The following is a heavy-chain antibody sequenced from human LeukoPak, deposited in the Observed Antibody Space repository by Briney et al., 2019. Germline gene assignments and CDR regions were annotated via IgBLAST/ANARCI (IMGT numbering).Heavy chain of an antibody. CDR1: GGSISSHY. J-gene: IGHJ6*03. CDR3: ARGPPGGCYYYYMDV. D-gene: IGHD1-1*01. CDR2: IYNSGAT. V-gene: IGHV4-59*11. Sequence: SETLSLTCTVSGGSISSHYCSWIRQSPGKGLEWIGYIYNSGATKYNPSLESRVTISEDTSKNQFSLNVSSVTAADAAVYYCARGPPGGCYYYYMDVWGRGTTVTVSS.